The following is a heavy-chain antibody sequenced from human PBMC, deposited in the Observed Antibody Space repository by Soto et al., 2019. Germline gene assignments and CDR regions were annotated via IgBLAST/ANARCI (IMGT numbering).Heavy chain of an antibody. Sequence: SETLSLTCAVSGYSISSGYYWGWIRQPPGKGLEWIGSIYHSGSTYYNPSLKSRVTISVDTSKNQFSLKLSSVTAADTAVYYCARVGPFDYWGQGTPVTVSS. CDR3: ARVGPFDY. D-gene: IGHD1-26*01. CDR1: GYSISSGYY. CDR2: IYHSGST. J-gene: IGHJ4*02. V-gene: IGHV4-38-2*01.